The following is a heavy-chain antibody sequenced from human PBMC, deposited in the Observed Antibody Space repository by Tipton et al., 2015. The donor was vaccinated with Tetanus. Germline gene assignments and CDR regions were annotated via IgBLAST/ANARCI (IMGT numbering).Heavy chain of an antibody. CDR1: GGSVSSGSYY. V-gene: IGHV4-61*01. CDR2: IDYSGST. CDR3: ASYNIPYYFDY. Sequence: GLVKPSETLSLTCTVSGGSVSSGSYYWSWIRQPPGKELEWIGYIDYSGSTNYNPSLKSRLIISADTSKNQFSLRLSSVTAADTAVYYCASYNIPYYFDYWGRGTLVTVSS. J-gene: IGHJ4*02. D-gene: IGHD2-2*02.